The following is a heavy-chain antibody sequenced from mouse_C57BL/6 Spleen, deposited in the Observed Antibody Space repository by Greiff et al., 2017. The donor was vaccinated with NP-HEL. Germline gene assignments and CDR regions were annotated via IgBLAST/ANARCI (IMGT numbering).Heavy chain of an antibody. CDR1: GFTFSDYY. CDR2: INYDGSST. Sequence: EVKLMESEGGLVQPGSSMKLSCTASGFTFSDYYMAWVRQVPEKGLEWVANINYDGSSTYYLDSLKSRFIISRDNAKNILYLQMSSLKSEDTATYYCARGGEDYAFDYWGQGTTLTVSS. J-gene: IGHJ2*01. D-gene: IGHD2-4*01. CDR3: ARGGEDYAFDY. V-gene: IGHV5-16*01.